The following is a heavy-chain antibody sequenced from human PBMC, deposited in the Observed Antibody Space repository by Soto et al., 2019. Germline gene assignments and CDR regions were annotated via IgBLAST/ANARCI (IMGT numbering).Heavy chain of an antibody. Sequence: ASVKVSCKASGYTFTSYDINWVRQATGQGLEWMGWMNPNSGNTGYAQKFQGRVTMTRNTSISTAYMELSSLRSEDTAVYYCARATNYDFWSGYSTEYNWFDPWGQGNLVTVSS. CDR2: MNPNSGNT. CDR3: ARATNYDFWSGYSTEYNWFDP. J-gene: IGHJ5*02. CDR1: GYTFTSYD. V-gene: IGHV1-8*01. D-gene: IGHD3-3*01.